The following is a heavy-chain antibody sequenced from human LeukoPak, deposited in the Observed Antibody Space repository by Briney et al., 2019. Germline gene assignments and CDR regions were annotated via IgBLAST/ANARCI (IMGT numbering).Heavy chain of an antibody. CDR2: ISGSGGST. V-gene: IGHV3-23*01. D-gene: IGHD3-22*01. CDR1: GFTFSSYA. J-gene: IGHJ4*02. Sequence: GGSLRLSCAASGFTFSSYAMSWVRQAPGKGLEWVSAISGSGGSTYYADSVKGPFTISRDNSKNTLYLQMNSLRAEDTAVYYCAKDLLLDSSGYYYEVLDYWGQGTLVTVSS. CDR3: AKDLLLDSSGYYYEVLDY.